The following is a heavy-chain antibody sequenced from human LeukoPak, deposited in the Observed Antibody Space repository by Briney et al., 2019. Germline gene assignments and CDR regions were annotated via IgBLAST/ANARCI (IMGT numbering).Heavy chain of an antibody. Sequence: PGGSLRLSCAASGFTFNTYTMNWVRQAPGKGLEWVSGINWNGGSTGYADSVKGRFTISRDNAKNSLYLQMNSLRAEDTALYYCARAIEAGLPPDYWGQGTLVTVSS. CDR3: ARAIEAGLPPDY. J-gene: IGHJ4*02. CDR2: INWNGGST. CDR1: GFTFNTYT. D-gene: IGHD6-19*01. V-gene: IGHV3-20*04.